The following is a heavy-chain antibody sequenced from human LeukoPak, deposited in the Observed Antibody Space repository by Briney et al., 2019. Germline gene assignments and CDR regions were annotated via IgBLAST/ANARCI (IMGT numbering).Heavy chain of an antibody. CDR2: INHSGST. V-gene: IGHV4-34*01. CDR1: GGSFSGYY. D-gene: IGHD6-19*01. J-gene: IGHJ4*02. CDR3: ARRARYSSGVFDY. Sequence: SETLSLTCAVYGGSFSGYYWSWIRQPPGKGLEWIGEINHSGSTNHNPSLKSRVTISVDTSKNQFSLKLSSVTAADTAVYYCARRARYSSGVFDYWGQGTLVTVSS.